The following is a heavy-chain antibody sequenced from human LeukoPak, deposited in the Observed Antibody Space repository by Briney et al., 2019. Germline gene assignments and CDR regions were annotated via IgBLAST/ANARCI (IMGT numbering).Heavy chain of an antibody. CDR2: IVVGSGIT. V-gene: IGHV1-58*02. D-gene: IGHD5-18*01. CDR1: GFTFTSSA. Sequence: ASVKVSCKASGFTFTSSAMQWVRQAHGQRLEWIGWIVVGSGITNYAQKFQERVTITRDMSTSTAYMELSSLRSEDTAVYYCAAVTQLWTDYYYYYMDVWGKGTTVTVSS. J-gene: IGHJ6*03. CDR3: AAVTQLWTDYYYYYMDV.